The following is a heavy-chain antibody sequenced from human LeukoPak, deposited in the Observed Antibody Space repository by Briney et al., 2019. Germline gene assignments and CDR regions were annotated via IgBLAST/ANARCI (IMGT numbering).Heavy chain of an antibody. CDR2: IYHSGST. J-gene: IGHJ4*02. Sequence: SQTLSLTCAVSGGSISSGGYSWSWIRQPPGKGLEWIGYIYHSGSTYYNPSLKSRVTISVDRSKNQFSLKLSSVTAEDTAVYYCAKAGHCSSTSCYKPFLRPFDYWGQGTLVTVSS. V-gene: IGHV4-30-2*01. CDR1: GGSISSGGYS. D-gene: IGHD2-2*02. CDR3: AKAGHCSSTSCYKPFLRPFDY.